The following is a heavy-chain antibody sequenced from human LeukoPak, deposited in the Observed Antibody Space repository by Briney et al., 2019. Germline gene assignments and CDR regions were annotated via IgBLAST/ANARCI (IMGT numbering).Heavy chain of an antibody. Sequence: ASVKVSCKASGYTFTVYYMHWARQAPGQGLQWMGWINPISGGTQYAEKFQGRVTMTRDTSISTAYMDLSRLKSDDTAVYYCLIVAMAGNFNWFDPWGQGTLITVSS. J-gene: IGHJ5*02. CDR1: GYTFTVYY. CDR3: LIVAMAGNFNWFDP. CDR2: INPISGGT. D-gene: IGHD6-19*01. V-gene: IGHV1-2*02.